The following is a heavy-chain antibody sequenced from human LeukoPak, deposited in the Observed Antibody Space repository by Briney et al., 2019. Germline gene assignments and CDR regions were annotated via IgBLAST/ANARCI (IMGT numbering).Heavy chain of an antibody. CDR2: ISWDGGST. D-gene: IGHD2-15*01. J-gene: IGHJ3*02. V-gene: IGHV3-43D*04. CDR1: GFTFDDYA. CDR3: AKDIRPGLHDAFDI. Sequence: GGSLRLSCAASGFTFDDYAMHWVRQAPGKGLEWVSLISWDGGSTYYADSVKGRFTISRDNSKNSLYLQMDSLRAEDTALYYCAKDIRPGLHDAFDIWGQGTMVTVSS.